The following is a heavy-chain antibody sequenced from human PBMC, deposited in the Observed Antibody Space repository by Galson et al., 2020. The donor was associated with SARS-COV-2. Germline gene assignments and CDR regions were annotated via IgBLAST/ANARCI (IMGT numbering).Heavy chain of an antibody. D-gene: IGHD3-10*01. J-gene: IGHJ4*02. CDR1: GFSLMTRGMS. CDR3: ARTVGEWPSHSVF. V-gene: IGHV2-70*01. CDR2: INGDDNE. Sequence: SGPTLVKPTQTLTLTCTFSGFSLMTRGMSVSWIRQPPGKALEWLGNINGDDNEYRNPSLRTRLTISKDTSKNQVLLTLTNVDPLDTATYYCARTVGEWPSHSVFCGQRMLVAVSS.